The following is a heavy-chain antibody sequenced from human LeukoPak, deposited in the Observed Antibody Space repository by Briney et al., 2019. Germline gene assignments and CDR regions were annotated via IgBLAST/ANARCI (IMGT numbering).Heavy chain of an antibody. V-gene: IGHV3-23*01. J-gene: IGHJ3*02. D-gene: IGHD1-7*01. Sequence: GGSLRLSCAASGFTFSSYGMSWVRQAPGKGLEWVSAISGSGGSTYYADSVKGRFTISRDKSKNTLYLQMNSLRPEDTAVYYCASPWQTNAFDIWGQGTMVTVSS. CDR1: GFTFSSYG. CDR3: ASPWQTNAFDI. CDR2: ISGSGGST.